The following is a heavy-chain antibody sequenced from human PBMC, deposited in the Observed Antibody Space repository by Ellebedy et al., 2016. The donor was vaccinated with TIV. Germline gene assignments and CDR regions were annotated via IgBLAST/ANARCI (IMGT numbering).Heavy chain of an antibody. CDR1: GFTFSNYW. V-gene: IGHV3-74*03. Sequence: GGSLRLSXVASGFTFSNYWMHWVRQGPGKGLVWVSRIDNEGSRTTYADSVKGRFSISRDNAKNTLYLQMNSLRAEDTAVYYCSSFIAFGGVIVPHWGQGTLVTVSS. D-gene: IGHD3-16*02. CDR3: SSFIAFGGVIVPH. CDR2: IDNEGSRT. J-gene: IGHJ4*02.